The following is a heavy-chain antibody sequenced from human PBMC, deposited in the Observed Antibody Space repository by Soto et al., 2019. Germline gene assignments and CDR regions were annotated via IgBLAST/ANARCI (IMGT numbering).Heavy chain of an antibody. Sequence: VQLVESGGGVVQPGRTLRLSCAASDFTFSNYAMHWVRQAPGKGLEWVEVVSNDGRNTHNADSVKGRFTMSGDSPKNTVSLEMTSLRAEDTAVYYCAKGGRQWLVTTDFNYWGQGALVTVSS. CDR3: AKGGRQWLVTTDFNY. D-gene: IGHD6-19*01. CDR1: DFTFSNYA. V-gene: IGHV3-30*18. CDR2: VSNDGRNT. J-gene: IGHJ4*02.